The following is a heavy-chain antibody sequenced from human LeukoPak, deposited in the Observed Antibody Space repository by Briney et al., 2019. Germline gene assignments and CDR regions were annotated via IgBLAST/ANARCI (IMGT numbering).Heavy chain of an antibody. D-gene: IGHD1-26*01. V-gene: IGHV1-2*02. CDR1: GYTFTGCY. CDR3: ARPEWELLHLRY. CDR2: INPNSGGT. J-gene: IGHJ4*02. Sequence: ASVKVSCKASGYTFTGCYMHWVRQAPGQGLEWMGWINPNSGGTNYAQKFQGRVTMTRDTSISTAYMELSRLRSDDTAVYYCARPEWELLHLRYWGQGTLVTVSS.